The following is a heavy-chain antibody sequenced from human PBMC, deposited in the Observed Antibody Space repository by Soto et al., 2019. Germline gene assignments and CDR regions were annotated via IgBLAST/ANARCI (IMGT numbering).Heavy chain of an antibody. V-gene: IGHV1-69*13. CDR2: IIPIFGTA. CDR3: ARDLVVVVPVFTSFGYYHYGMSF. J-gene: IGHJ6*02. CDR1: GSTFSSYA. Sequence: AAVKLTCKASGSTFSSYAISWVRQAPGQGLEWMGGIIPIFGTANYAQKFQGRVTITADESTSTAYMELSSLRSEDTAVYYCARDLVVVVPVFTSFGYYHYGMSFSGQRTTV. D-gene: IGHD2-2*01.